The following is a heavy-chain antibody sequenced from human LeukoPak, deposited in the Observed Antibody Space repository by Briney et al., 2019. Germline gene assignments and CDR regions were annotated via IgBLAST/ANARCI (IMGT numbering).Heavy chain of an antibody. CDR1: GFTFTKYW. V-gene: IGHV3-7*03. J-gene: IGHJ4*02. CDR2: INEDGTEK. CDR3: AKDHSRFTY. Sequence: GGSLRLSCAASGFTFTKYWLTWVRQAPGKGLEWVANINEDGTEKHYVDSVKGRFIISRDNAKNSLYLQMNSLRAEDTAMYYCAKDHSRFTYWGQGTLVTVSS. D-gene: IGHD2-15*01.